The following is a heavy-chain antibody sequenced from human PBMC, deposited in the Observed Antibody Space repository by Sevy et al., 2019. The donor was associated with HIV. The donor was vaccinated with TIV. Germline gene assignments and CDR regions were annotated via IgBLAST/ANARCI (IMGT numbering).Heavy chain of an antibody. CDR2: IYHFGTT. CDR1: GGPIRIDDYS. CDR3: AKVQDSSGWLNWFDP. V-gene: IGHV4-30-2*01. J-gene: IGHJ5*02. D-gene: IGHD6-19*01. Sequence: SETLSLTCAVSGGPIRIDDYSWTWIRQPPGKGLEWIGYIYHFGTTYYNPSLKSRVTMSYDRSKSQFSLKLSSVTAADTAVYYCAKVQDSSGWLNWFDPWGQGTLVTVSS.